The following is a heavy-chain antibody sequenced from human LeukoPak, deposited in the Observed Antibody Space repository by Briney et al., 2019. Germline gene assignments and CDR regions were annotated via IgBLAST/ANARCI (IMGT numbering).Heavy chain of an antibody. D-gene: IGHD3-22*01. J-gene: IGHJ4*02. CDR2: IYSNDST. CDR3: AREGTMIVRGHFDY. V-gene: IGHV4-4*07. CDR1: GGSISPYF. Sequence: PSETLSLTCTVSGGSISPYFWSWIRQPAGKGLEWIGRIYSNDSTNYNPSLESRLTMSVDTSKNQFSLKLSSVTAADTAVYYCAREGTMIVRGHFDYWGQGTLVTVSS.